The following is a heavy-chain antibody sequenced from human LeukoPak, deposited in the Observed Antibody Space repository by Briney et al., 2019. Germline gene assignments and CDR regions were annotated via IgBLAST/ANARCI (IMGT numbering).Heavy chain of an antibody. CDR2: FYYSGST. D-gene: IGHD3-10*01. V-gene: IGHV4-39*01. J-gene: IGHJ6*04. CDR3: ARLSTGGRFLAV. Sequence: SETLSLTCTLSGGSLNSNSFYWGWIRQPPGKGLEWIGTFYYSGSTYYNPSLKSRVTISVDTSKNQFSLELSSVTAADTAVFYCARLSTGGRFLAVWGKGTTVTVSS. CDR1: GGSLNSNSFY.